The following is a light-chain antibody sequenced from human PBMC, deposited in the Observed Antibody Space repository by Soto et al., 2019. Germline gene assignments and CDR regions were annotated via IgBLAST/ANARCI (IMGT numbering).Light chain of an antibody. CDR1: QSISSW. J-gene: IGKJ1*01. V-gene: IGKV1-5*01. CDR2: DAS. CDR3: QQYNTYPWT. Sequence: DIQMTQSPATLSASVGDRVTITCRASQSISSWLAWYQRKPGKVPKLLIDDASSLESGVPSRFSGSRSGTEFTLTISSLQPDDFATYYCQQYNTYPWTFGQGTKVEIK.